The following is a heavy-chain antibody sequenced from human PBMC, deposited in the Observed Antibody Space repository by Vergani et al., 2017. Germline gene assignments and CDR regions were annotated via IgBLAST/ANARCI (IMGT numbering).Heavy chain of an antibody. CDR1: GFSFGNYA. D-gene: IGHD3-3*01. CDR2: ISYDGTEK. V-gene: IGHV3-30-3*01. J-gene: IGHJ6*03. Sequence: QVKLEESGGGVVQPGRSLRLSCAASGFSFGNYAMHWVRQAPGKGLEWVGVISYDGTEKKYADSVNGRFTISRDNSKNTLYLQMNSLRAEDTAVYYCAKGTDFWSGYYRYYYYYYMAVWGKGTTVTVSS. CDR3: AKGTDFWSGYYRYYYYYYMAV.